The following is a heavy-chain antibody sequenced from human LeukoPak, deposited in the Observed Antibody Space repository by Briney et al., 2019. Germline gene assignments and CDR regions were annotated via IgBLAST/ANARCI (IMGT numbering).Heavy chain of an antibody. D-gene: IGHD2-2*01. CDR2: IYYSGST. J-gene: IGHJ4*02. CDR1: GGSISSSSYY. Sequence: SETLSPTCAVSGGSISSSSYYWGWIRQPPGKGLEWIGSIYYSGSTYYNPSLKSRVTISVDTSKNHFSLKMSSVTAADTAVYYCARSPSGAYATFDYWGQGTLVTVSS. CDR3: ARSPSGAYATFDY. V-gene: IGHV4-39*02.